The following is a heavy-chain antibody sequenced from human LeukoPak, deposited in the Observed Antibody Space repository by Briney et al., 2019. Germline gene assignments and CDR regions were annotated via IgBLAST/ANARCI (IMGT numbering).Heavy chain of an antibody. V-gene: IGHV1-46*01. CDR1: GYTFTSYY. D-gene: IGHD5-24*01. CDR2: INPSSGSR. J-gene: IGHJ4*02. CDR3: ARVENADGLDY. Sequence: ASVKLSCKASGYTFTSYYVNWVRQAPGQGLEWIGVINPSSGSRNYPPKFQDKITLTRDTSANTAYMQLNSLTSDDTAVYYCARVENADGLDYWGQGTLVTVSS.